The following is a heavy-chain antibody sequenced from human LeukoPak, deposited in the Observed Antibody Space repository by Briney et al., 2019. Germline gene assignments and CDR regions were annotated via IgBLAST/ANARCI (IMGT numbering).Heavy chain of an antibody. CDR1: GFTFNSYR. V-gene: IGHV3-74*01. Sequence: GGSLRLSCAASGFTFNSYRMHWVRQAPGKGLVWVSRIDEDGKTIDYADSVKGRFTISRDNAKDTLYLQMSSLRDEDTAVYYCVSDLCGGDDQWGRGTLVTVSS. CDR2: IDEDGKTI. J-gene: IGHJ5*02. CDR3: VSDLCGGDDQ. D-gene: IGHD3-3*01.